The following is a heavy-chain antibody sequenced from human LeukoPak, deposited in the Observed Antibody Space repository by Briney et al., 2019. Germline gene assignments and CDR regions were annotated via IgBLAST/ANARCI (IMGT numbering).Heavy chain of an antibody. Sequence: GGSLRLSCAASGFTFSSYSMNWVRQAPGKGLEWVSYISSSSSTIYYADSVKGRFTISRDNAKNSLYLQMNSLRAEDTAVYYCARDSSYDFWSGYPMDVWGQGTTVTVSS. D-gene: IGHD3-3*01. CDR2: ISSSSSTI. CDR3: ARDSSYDFWSGYPMDV. V-gene: IGHV3-48*04. CDR1: GFTFSSYS. J-gene: IGHJ6*02.